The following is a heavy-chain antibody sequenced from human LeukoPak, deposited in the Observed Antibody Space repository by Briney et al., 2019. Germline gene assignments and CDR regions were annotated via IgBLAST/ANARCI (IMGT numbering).Heavy chain of an antibody. CDR1: GFRYSHYG. D-gene: IGHD2-2*01. Sequence: PGGSLRLSCVASGFRYSHYGMNWVRQAPGKGLEWVSAISGSGGSTYYADSVKGRFTISRDNSKNTLYLQMNSLRAEDTAVYYCAHGSMYQLDYWGQGTLVTVSS. V-gene: IGHV3-23*01. J-gene: IGHJ4*02. CDR3: AHGSMYQLDY. CDR2: ISGSGGST.